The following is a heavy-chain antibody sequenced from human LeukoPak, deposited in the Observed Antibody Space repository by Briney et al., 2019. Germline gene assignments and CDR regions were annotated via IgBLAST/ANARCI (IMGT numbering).Heavy chain of an antibody. CDR1: GFTFSSYA. CDR3: ARKEARWLQLAFDY. CDR2: ISYDGSNK. D-gene: IGHD5-24*01. J-gene: IGHJ4*02. Sequence: GRSLRLSCAASGFTFSSYAMRWVRQAPGKGLEWVAVISYDGSNKYYADSVKGRFTISRDNSKNTLYLQMNSLRAEDTAVYYCARKEARWLQLAFDYWGQGTLVTVSS. V-gene: IGHV3-30*01.